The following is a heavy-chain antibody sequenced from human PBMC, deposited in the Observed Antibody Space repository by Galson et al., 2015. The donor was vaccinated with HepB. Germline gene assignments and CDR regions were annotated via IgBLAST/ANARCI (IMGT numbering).Heavy chain of an antibody. D-gene: IGHD6-19*01. CDR1: DGSFIGYY. CDR3: ARDGRGWYIPHFDY. Sequence: SETLSLTCSVYDGSFIGYYWSWIRQPPGKGLEWIGEINHSGSANYSPSLQSRVTISIATSKNQFPLKLNSVNAADTAVYYCARDGRGWYIPHFDYWGQGSLVTVSS. V-gene: IGHV4-34*01. J-gene: IGHJ4*02. CDR2: INHSGSA.